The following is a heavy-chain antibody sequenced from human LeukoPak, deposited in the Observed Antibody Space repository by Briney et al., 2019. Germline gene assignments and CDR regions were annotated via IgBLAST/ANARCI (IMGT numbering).Heavy chain of an antibody. Sequence: GGSLRLSCAASGFTFSSYAMSWVRQAPGKGLEWVSAISGSGGSTYYADSVKGRFTISRDNSKNTLYLQMNSLRAEDTAVYYCAKGSITMVRGVTLTLGYWGQGTLVTVSS. CDR2: ISGSGGST. J-gene: IGHJ4*02. CDR3: AKGSITMVRGVTLTLGY. V-gene: IGHV3-23*01. CDR1: GFTFSSYA. D-gene: IGHD3-10*01.